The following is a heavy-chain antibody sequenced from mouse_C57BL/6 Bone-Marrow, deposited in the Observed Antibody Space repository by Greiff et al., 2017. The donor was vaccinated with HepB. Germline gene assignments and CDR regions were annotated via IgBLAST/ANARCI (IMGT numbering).Heavy chain of an antibody. Sequence: VQLKESGGGLVKPGGSLKLSCAASGFTFSSYAMSWVRQTPEKRLEWVATISDGGSYTYYPDNVKGRFTISRDNAKNNLYLQMSHLQSEDTAMYYCARDRARMDYWGQGTSVTVSS. CDR1: GFTFSSYA. V-gene: IGHV5-4*01. J-gene: IGHJ4*01. D-gene: IGHD3-3*01. CDR3: ARDRARMDY. CDR2: ISDGGSYT.